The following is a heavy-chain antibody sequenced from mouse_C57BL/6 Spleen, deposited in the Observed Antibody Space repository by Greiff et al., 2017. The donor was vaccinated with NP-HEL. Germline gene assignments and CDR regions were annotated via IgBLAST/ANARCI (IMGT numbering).Heavy chain of an antibody. V-gene: IGHV1-50*01. CDR1: GYTFTRYW. CDR2: IDPSDSYT. J-gene: IGHJ2*01. Sequence: QVQLQQPGAELVKPGASVKLSCKASGYTFTRYWMQWVKQRPGQGLEWIGEIDPSDSYTNYNQKFKGKATLTVDTSSSTAYMQLSSLTSEDSAVYYCARGYFDYWGQGTTLTVSS. CDR3: ARGYFDY.